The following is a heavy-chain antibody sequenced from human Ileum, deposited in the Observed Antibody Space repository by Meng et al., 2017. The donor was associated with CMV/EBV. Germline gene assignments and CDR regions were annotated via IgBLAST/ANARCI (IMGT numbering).Heavy chain of an antibody. CDR3: ARDPQEHELTLDY. V-gene: IGHV3-7*01. CDR2: IQQNGNEK. D-gene: IGHD1/OR15-1a*01. Sequence: GESLKISCTGSGFIFSDYWISWVRQAPGKGLEWVANIQQNGNEKYYLDSVKGRFTISKDNAKNSVYLQMNNLRAEDTAVYFCARDPQEHELTLDYWGQGALVTVSS. CDR1: GFIFSDYW. J-gene: IGHJ4*02.